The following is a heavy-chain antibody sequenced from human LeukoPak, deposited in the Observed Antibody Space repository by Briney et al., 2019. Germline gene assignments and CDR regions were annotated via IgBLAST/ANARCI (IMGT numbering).Heavy chain of an antibody. V-gene: IGHV3-30*02. CDR1: GFTFSSYG. J-gene: IGHJ4*02. Sequence: GGSLRLSCAASGFTFSSYGMHWVRQAPGKGLEWVAFIRYDGSNKYYADSVKGRFTISRDNSKNTLYLQMNSLRAEDTAVYYCASEGVVGAAAHFDYWGQGALVTVSS. D-gene: IGHD1-26*01. CDR2: IRYDGSNK. CDR3: ASEGVVGAAAHFDY.